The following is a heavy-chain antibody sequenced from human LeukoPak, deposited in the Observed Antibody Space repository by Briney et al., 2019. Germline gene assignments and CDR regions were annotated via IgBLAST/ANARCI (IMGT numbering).Heavy chain of an antibody. D-gene: IGHD3-16*01. Sequence: GGSLRLSCSATGFTFSAYAFSWVRQAPGKGLEWVSAISSGGDRTYYVDSVVGRFTISRDNSKHMLLLHMGSLRAEDAAMYYCTREAVATGYGYDWGQGTLVTVSS. CDR3: TREAVATGYGYD. V-gene: IGHV3-23*01. CDR2: ISSGGDRT. CDR1: GFTFSAYA. J-gene: IGHJ4*02.